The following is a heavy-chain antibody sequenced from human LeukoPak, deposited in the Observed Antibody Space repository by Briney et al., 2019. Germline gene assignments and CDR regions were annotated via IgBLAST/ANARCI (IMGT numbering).Heavy chain of an antibody. CDR2: IYHSGST. CDR3: ARQDDYGDLRAFDY. J-gene: IGHJ4*02. Sequence: SETLSLTCAVSGYSISSGYYWGWIRQPPGKGLEWIGSIYHSGSTYYNPSLKSRVTISVDTSKNQFSLKLSSVTAADTAVYYCARQDDYGDLRAFDYWGQGTLVTVSS. CDR1: GYSISSGYY. D-gene: IGHD4-17*01. V-gene: IGHV4-38-2*01.